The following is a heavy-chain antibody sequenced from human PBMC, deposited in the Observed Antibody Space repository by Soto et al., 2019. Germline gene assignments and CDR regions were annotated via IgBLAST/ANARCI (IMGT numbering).Heavy chain of an antibody. V-gene: IGHV1-46*03. D-gene: IGHD6-13*01. CDR1: GYTFTSYY. CDR2: INPSGGST. Sequence: ASVKVSCKASGYTFTSYYMHWVRQAPGQGLEWMGIINPSGGSTSYAQKFQGRVTMTRDTSTSTVYMELSSLRSEDTAVYYCARDYASSWYDEVHYYYYMDVWGQGTLVTVSS. J-gene: IGHJ6*03. CDR3: ARDYASSWYDEVHYYYYMDV.